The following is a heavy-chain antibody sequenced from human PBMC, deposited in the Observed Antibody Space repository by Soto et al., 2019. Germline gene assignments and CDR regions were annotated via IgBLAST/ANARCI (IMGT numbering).Heavy chain of an antibody. D-gene: IGHD2-2*01. CDR2: INSDGSST. J-gene: IGHJ6*02. CDR1: GFTFSSYW. CDR3: AYCSSTSWPSGGMDV. Sequence: EVQLVESGGGLVQPGGSLRLSCAASGFTFSSYWMHWVRQAPGKGLVWVSRINSDGSSTSYAESVKGRFTISRDNAKNTLYLQMNSLRAEDTAVYYCAYCSSTSWPSGGMDVWGQGTTVTVSS. V-gene: IGHV3-74*01.